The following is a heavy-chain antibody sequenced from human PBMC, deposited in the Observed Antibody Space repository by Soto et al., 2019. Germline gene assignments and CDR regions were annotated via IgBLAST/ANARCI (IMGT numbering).Heavy chain of an antibody. CDR1: GFTFNNYG. CDR3: VKDRNEFWLGFDH. V-gene: IGHV3-30*18. CDR2: TSYDGNNR. Sequence: QVQLVESGGGVVQPGRSLRLSCAASGFTFNNYGMHWVRQAPGKGPEWVAVTSYDGNNRYYTDSVKGRFTISRDNSRNTLHLQMNSLRAEDTAVYYCVKDRNEFWLGFDHWGQGTWVTVSS. D-gene: IGHD5-12*01. J-gene: IGHJ5*02.